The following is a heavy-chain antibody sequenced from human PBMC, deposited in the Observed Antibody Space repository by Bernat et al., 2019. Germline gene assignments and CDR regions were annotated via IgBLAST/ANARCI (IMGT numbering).Heavy chain of an antibody. J-gene: IGHJ4*02. CDR3: ARGSGSFQPMDD. CDR1: GYTFTSYH. V-gene: IGHV1-46*03. Sequence: QVQLVQSGAEVKKPGASVKVSCKTSGYTFTSYHMHWVRQAPGQGLEWMAIINPTDGSTSFAQMFQDRLTMTRDTSTSTFYMELYNLRSDDTAVYYCARGSGSFQPMDDWGQGTLVTVAS. CDR2: INPTDGST. D-gene: IGHD1-26*01.